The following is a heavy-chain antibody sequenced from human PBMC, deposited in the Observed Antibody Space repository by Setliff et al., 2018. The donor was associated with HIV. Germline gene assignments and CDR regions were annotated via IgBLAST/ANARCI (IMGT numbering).Heavy chain of an antibody. CDR1: GGSISSSSYY. V-gene: IGHV4-39*01. J-gene: IGHJ4*02. CDR3: ARHSPSDY. Sequence: SETLSLTCTVSGGSISSSSYYWGWIRQPPGKGLEWIGNIYYSGSTYYNPSLKSRVTISVDTSKNQFSLKLSSVTAADTAVYYCARHSPSDYWGQGTLVTVSS. CDR2: IYYSGST.